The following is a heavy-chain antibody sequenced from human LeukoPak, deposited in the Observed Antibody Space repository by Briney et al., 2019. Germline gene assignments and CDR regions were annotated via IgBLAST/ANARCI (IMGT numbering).Heavy chain of an antibody. Sequence: ASVKVSCKASGYTFTSYGISWVRQAPGQGLEWMGWMNPNSGNTGYAQKFQGRVTMTRNTSISTAYMELSSLRSEDTDVYYCARVHDYGDHNWFDPWGQGTLVTVSS. CDR2: MNPNSGNT. V-gene: IGHV1-8*02. CDR1: GYTFTSYG. D-gene: IGHD4-17*01. J-gene: IGHJ5*02. CDR3: ARVHDYGDHNWFDP.